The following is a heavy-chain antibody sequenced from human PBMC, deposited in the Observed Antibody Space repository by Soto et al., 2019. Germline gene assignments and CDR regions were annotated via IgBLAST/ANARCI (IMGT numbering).Heavy chain of an antibody. CDR1: GGSISRYY. Sequence: SEALSVTCTVSGGSISRYYWSWIRQPPGKGLEWIGYIYYSGGTNYNPSLKSRVTISVDTSKNRFSLKLSSVTAADTAVYYCARVYGDYLDYWGQGTLVSVSS. CDR3: ARVYGDYLDY. V-gene: IGHV4-59*01. D-gene: IGHD4-17*01. CDR2: IYYSGGT. J-gene: IGHJ4*02.